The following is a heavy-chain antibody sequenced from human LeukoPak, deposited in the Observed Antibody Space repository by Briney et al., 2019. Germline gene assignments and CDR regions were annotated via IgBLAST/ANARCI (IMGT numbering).Heavy chain of an antibody. D-gene: IGHD2-2*01. CDR3: ARLRYCSSTSCYPPYYYYGMDV. CDR2: IYYSGST. V-gene: IGHV4-39*01. Sequence: SETLSLTCTVSGGSISSSSYYWGWIRQPPGKGLEWIGSIYYSGSTCYNPSLKSRVTISVDTSKNQFSLKLSSVTAADTAVYYCARLRYCSSTSCYPPYYYYGMDVWGQGTTVTVSS. CDR1: GGSISSSSYY. J-gene: IGHJ6*02.